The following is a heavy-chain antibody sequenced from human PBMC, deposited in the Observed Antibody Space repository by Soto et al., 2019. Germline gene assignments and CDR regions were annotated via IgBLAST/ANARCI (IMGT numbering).Heavy chain of an antibody. CDR3: ARTIAVAGTSDWFDP. J-gene: IGHJ5*02. Sequence: QVQVVESGGGLVKPGGSLRLSCAASGFTLSDNYMSWIRQAPGKGLEWVSYISSSSSYTKYADSVKGRFTISRDNAKNSRYLQMNSLRAEDTAVYYCARTIAVAGTSDWFDPWGQGTLVTVSS. D-gene: IGHD6-19*01. V-gene: IGHV3-11*05. CDR1: GFTLSDNY. CDR2: ISSSSSYT.